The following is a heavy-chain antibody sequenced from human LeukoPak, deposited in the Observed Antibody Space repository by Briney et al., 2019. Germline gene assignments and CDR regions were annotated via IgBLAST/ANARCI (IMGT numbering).Heavy chain of an antibody. CDR2: INAGNGNT. D-gene: IGHD4-17*01. CDR1: GYTFTSYA. Sequence: ASVKVSCKASGYTFTSYAMHWVRQAPGQRLEWMGWINAGNGNTKYSQKFQGRVTITRDTSASTAYMELSRLRSDDTAVYYCAREGSNTVTGDSWGQGTLVTVSS. J-gene: IGHJ5*01. CDR3: AREGSNTVTGDS. V-gene: IGHV1-3*01.